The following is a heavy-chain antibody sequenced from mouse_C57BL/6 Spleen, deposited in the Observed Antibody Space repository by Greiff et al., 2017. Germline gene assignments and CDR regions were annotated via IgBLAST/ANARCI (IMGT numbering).Heavy chain of an antibody. CDR3: ARSRGLSDFAY. D-gene: IGHD3-1*01. CDR2: INPSSGYT. J-gene: IGHJ3*01. V-gene: IGHV1-4*01. CDR1: GYTFTSYT. Sequence: VQLKESGAELARPGASVKMSCKASGYTFTSYTMHWVKQRPGQGLEWIGYINPSSGYTKYNQKFKDKATLTADKSSSTAYMQLSSLTSEDSAVYYCARSRGLSDFAYWGQGTLVTVSA.